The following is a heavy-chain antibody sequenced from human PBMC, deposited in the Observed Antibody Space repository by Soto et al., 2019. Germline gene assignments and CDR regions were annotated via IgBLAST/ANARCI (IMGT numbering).Heavy chain of an antibody. CDR1: GFTFSSYA. Sequence: PGGPLRLSCSASGFTFSSYAMSWVRQAPGKGLEWVSAISGSGGSTYYADSVKGRFTISRDNSKNTLYLQMNSLRAEDTAVYYCAKPSYFLYSSGWTGWGQGTLVTVSS. D-gene: IGHD6-19*01. CDR3: AKPSYFLYSSGWTG. CDR2: ISGSGGST. V-gene: IGHV3-23*01. J-gene: IGHJ4*02.